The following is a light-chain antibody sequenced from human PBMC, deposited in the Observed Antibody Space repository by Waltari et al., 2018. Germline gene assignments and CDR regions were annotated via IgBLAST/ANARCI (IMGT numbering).Light chain of an antibody. CDR1: IFRDSY. J-gene: IGLJ1*01. CDR2: GQN. V-gene: IGLV3-19*01. Sequence: SSELTQDPAVSVALGQTVRVTCHGDIFRDSYASWYQQKPGQAPKLVVYGQNNRPSGIPDRFSGSGSRTTASLTITGAQAEDEAVYYCNSRDRNGDLYVFGSGTKVTVL. CDR3: NSRDRNGDLYV.